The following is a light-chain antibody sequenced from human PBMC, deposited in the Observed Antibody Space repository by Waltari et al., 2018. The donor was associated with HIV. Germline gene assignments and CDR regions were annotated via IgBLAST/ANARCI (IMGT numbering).Light chain of an antibody. J-gene: IGLJ2*01. Sequence: QSELTQPPSVSAAPGQRVTISCTGSSSNIGAGYDVHWYQQVPGRAPKVVIYGNSNRPSGVPDRFSGSKSGSSASLVSTGLQAEDEADYYCQSYDSNLSGLFGGGTKVTVL. CDR2: GNS. V-gene: IGLV1-40*01. CDR1: SSNIGAGYD. CDR3: QSYDSNLSGL.